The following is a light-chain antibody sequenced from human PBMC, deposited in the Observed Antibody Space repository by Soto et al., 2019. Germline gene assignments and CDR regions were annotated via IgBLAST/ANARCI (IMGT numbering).Light chain of an antibody. J-gene: IGKJ2*01. Sequence: ILMTQSPATLSVSPGERATLSCRASQSVSSSLAWYQQKPSQTTRLLMYDASTRATGIPARFSSSGSGTEFTLTISSLQSEDFAVYYCQQYNNWPPYTFGEGTKLEIK. CDR1: QSVSSS. CDR2: DAS. V-gene: IGKV3-15*01. CDR3: QQYNNWPPYT.